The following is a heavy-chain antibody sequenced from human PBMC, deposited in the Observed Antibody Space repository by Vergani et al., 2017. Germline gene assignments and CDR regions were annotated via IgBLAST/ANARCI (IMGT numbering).Heavy chain of an antibody. Sequence: EVQLVESGGGLVQPGRSLRLSCAASGFTFDDYAMHWVRQAPGKALEWVSGISWNSGSIGYADSVKGRFTISRDNAKNSLYLQMNSLRAEDTAVYYCAKRRQWLEYWGQGTLVTVSS. CDR2: ISWNSGSI. CDR3: AKRRQWLEY. J-gene: IGHJ4*02. D-gene: IGHD6-19*01. V-gene: IGHV3-9*01. CDR1: GFTFDDYA.